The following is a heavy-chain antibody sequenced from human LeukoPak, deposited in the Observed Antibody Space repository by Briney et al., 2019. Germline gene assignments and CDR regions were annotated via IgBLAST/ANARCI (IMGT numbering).Heavy chain of an antibody. CDR1: GYTFTSYD. CDR2: MNPNSGNT. Sequence: ASVKVSCKASGYTFTSYDINWVRQATGHGLEWMGWMNPNSGNTGYAQKFQGRVTMTRNTSISTAYMELSSLRSEDTAVYYCAREGGQQLVRGTFVEYFDYWGQGTLVTVSS. CDR3: AREGGQQLVRGTFVEYFDY. J-gene: IGHJ4*02. V-gene: IGHV1-8*01. D-gene: IGHD6-13*01.